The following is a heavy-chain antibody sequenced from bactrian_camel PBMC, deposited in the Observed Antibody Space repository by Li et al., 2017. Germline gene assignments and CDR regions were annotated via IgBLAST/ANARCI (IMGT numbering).Heavy chain of an antibody. CDR1: RCTYSGYC. Sequence: HVQLVESGGGSVQSGGSLRLSCAASRCTYSGYCVGWFRQAPGKEREGIAAIASDGSTSYADSVKGRFTISRDNAKNTVSLQMFNLKTEDTAVYICGANCWGWANYWGQGTQVTVS. D-gene: IGHD5*01. CDR3: GANCWGWANY. CDR2: IASDGST. J-gene: IGHJ4*01. V-gene: IGHV3S53*01.